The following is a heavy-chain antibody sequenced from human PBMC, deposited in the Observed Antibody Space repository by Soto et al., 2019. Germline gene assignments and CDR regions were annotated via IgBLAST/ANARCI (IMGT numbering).Heavy chain of an antibody. CDR2: IHNIGDT. D-gene: IGHD6-19*01. CDR1: GGSISSYY. Sequence: TSETLSLTCTVSGGSISSYYWSWIRQPPGKGLEWIGYIHNIGDTNYNPSLKSRVTISVDTSKNQFSLKLSSVTAADTAVYYCARRDRDYSSGWYFDYWGLGTLVTVSS. V-gene: IGHV4-59*01. J-gene: IGHJ4*02. CDR3: ARRDRDYSSGWYFDY.